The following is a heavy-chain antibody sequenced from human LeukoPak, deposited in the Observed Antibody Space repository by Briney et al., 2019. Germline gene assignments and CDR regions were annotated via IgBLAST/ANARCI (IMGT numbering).Heavy chain of an antibody. CDR3: ATEYCSGGSCYSSEYFQH. J-gene: IGHJ1*01. Sequence: GASVKVSCKVSGYTLTELSMHWVRQAPGKGLEWMGGFDPEDGETIYAQKSQGRVTMTEDTSTDTAYMELSSLRSEDTAVYYCATEYCSGGSCYSSEYFQHWGQGTLVTVSS. V-gene: IGHV1-24*01. CDR2: FDPEDGET. CDR1: GYTLTELS. D-gene: IGHD2-15*01.